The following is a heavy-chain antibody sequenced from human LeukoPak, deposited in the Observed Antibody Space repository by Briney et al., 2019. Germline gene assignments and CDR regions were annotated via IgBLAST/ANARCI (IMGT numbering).Heavy chain of an antibody. CDR2: VSSDGTSK. Sequence: PGRSLRLSCAASGFTFSTYAMHWVRQAPGEWLEWVAVVSSDGTSKHYADSVKGRFTISRDDSETTLFLQMTSLGPEDTAVYYCARDLHSGSFYGYFDYWGQGTLVTVSS. CDR3: ARDLHSGSFYGYFDY. J-gene: IGHJ4*02. CDR1: GFTFSTYA. D-gene: IGHD1-26*01. V-gene: IGHV3-30-3*01.